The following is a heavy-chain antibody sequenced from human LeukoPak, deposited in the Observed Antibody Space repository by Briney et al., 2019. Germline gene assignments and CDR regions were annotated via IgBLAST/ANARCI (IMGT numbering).Heavy chain of an antibody. D-gene: IGHD5-12*01. CDR1: GGSISGSGDY. V-gene: IGHV4-39*07. Sequence: SETLSLTCTVSGGSISGSGDYWAWIRQPPGKGLEWIGSSDSSGSTYYDPSLQSRVTISLDTSKNQFSLELASVTATDTAVYHCVSTRGYSGYDLYWGQGTLVTVSA. J-gene: IGHJ4*02. CDR3: VSTRGYSGYDLY. CDR2: SDSSGST.